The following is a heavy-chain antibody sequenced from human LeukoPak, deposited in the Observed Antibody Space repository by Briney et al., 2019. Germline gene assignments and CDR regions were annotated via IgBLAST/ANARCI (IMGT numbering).Heavy chain of an antibody. CDR1: GFTFSSYS. CDR2: ISGDGETT. Sequence: GGSLRLSCAASGFTFSSYSIYWVRQAPGKGLEHVSAISGDGETTFYADSVKGRFTTSRDNSKNTLYLQMGSLRTEDMAVYYWASVGDVTAFDIWGQGTMVTVSS. CDR3: ASVGDVTAFDI. J-gene: IGHJ3*02. V-gene: IGHV3-64*02. D-gene: IGHD3-16*01.